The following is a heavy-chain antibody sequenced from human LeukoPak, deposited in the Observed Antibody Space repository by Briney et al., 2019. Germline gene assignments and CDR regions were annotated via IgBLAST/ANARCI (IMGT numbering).Heavy chain of an antibody. Sequence: SETLSLTCTVSGGSTYTSDYWWAWIRQPPGKGLEWIGSINYIGTTYYSPSFKSRITISIDTSKNQFSLKVSSVTAADTAVYYCAKAADYYHYYYMDVWGKGTTVTVSS. J-gene: IGHJ6*03. CDR1: GGSTYTSDYW. V-gene: IGHV4-39*07. CDR2: INYIGTT. D-gene: IGHD2-2*01. CDR3: AKAADYYHYYYMDV.